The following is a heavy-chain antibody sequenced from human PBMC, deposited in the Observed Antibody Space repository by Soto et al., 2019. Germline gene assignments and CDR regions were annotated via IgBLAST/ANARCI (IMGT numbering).Heavy chain of an antibody. V-gene: IGHV3-23*01. CDR1: GFTFSSYA. D-gene: IGHD3-9*01. Sequence: PGGSLRLSCAASGFTFSSYAMSWVRQAPGKGLEWVSAISGSGGSTYYADSVKGRFTISRDNSKNTLYLQMNSLRAEDTAVYYCAKEKSVLRYFDWLPHPYYYYGMDVWGQGTTVTVSS. CDR3: AKEKSVLRYFDWLPHPYYYYGMDV. J-gene: IGHJ6*02. CDR2: ISGSGGST.